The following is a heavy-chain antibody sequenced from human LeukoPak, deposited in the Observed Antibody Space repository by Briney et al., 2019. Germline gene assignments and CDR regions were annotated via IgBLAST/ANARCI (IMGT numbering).Heavy chain of an antibody. V-gene: IGHV3-9*01. D-gene: IGHD4-17*01. CDR1: GFTFDDYA. CDR2: ISWNSGSI. Sequence: GGSLRLSCAASGFTFDDYAMHWVRQAPGKGLEWVSGISWNSGSIGYADSVKGRFTISRDNAKNSLYLQMNSLRAEDTALYYCAKQSSSSEYGDYYYYYYGMDVWGQGTTVTVSS. CDR3: AKQSSSSEYGDYYYYYYGMDV. J-gene: IGHJ6*02.